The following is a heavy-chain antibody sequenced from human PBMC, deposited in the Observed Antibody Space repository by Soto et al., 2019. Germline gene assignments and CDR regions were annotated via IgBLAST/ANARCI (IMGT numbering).Heavy chain of an antibody. D-gene: IGHD2-15*01. V-gene: IGHV4-30-4*01. J-gene: IGHJ6*02. CDR2: IYYSGST. Sequence: QVQLQESGPGLVKPSQTLSLTCTVSGGSISSGDYYWSWIRQPPGKGLEWNGYIYYSGSTYYNPSHKSRDTISVDKSKNQFSLKLSSVTAADTAVYYCASSGDYYYGMDVWGQGTTVTVS. CDR1: GGSISSGDYY. CDR3: ASSGDYYYGMDV.